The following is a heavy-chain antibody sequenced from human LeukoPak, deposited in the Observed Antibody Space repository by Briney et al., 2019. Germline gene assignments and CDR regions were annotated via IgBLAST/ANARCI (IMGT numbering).Heavy chain of an antibody. CDR2: IIPIFGTA. Sequence: SVKVSCKASGGTFSSYAISWVRQAPGQGLEWMGGIIPIFGTANYAQKFQGGVTITADESTSTAYIELSSLRSEDTAVYYCARSITVNTVTTGLDYWGQGTLVTVSS. CDR1: GGTFSSYA. V-gene: IGHV1-69*13. CDR3: ARSITVNTVTTGLDY. D-gene: IGHD4-17*01. J-gene: IGHJ4*02.